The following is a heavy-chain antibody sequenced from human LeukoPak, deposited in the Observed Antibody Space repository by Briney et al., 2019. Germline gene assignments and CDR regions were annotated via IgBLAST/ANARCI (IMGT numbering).Heavy chain of an antibody. CDR3: ATGRGYQTFDY. Sequence: GGSLRLSCAASGFTFSSYSMNWVRQAPGKGLEWVSYISSSSSTIYYADSVKGRFTISRDNSKNTLYLQMRSLRAEDTAVYYCATGRGYQTFDYWGQGTLVTVSS. J-gene: IGHJ4*02. V-gene: IGHV3-48*01. CDR2: ISSSSSTI. CDR1: GFTFSSYS. D-gene: IGHD5-12*01.